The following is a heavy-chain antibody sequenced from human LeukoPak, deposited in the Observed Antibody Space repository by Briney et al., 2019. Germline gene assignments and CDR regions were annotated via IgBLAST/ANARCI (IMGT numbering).Heavy chain of an antibody. D-gene: IGHD6-19*01. CDR2: ISSSGSTI. Sequence: GGSLRLSCAVSGFTFSSYSMNWVRQAPGKGLEWVSYISSSGSTIYYADSVKGRFTISRDNAKNSLYPQMNSLRDEDTAVYFCARYGSGWGFDYWGQGTLVTVSS. CDR3: ARYGSGWGFDY. V-gene: IGHV3-48*02. CDR1: GFTFSSYS. J-gene: IGHJ4*02.